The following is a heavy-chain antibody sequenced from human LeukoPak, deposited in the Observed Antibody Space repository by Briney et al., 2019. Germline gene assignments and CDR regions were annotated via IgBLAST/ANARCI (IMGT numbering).Heavy chain of an antibody. J-gene: IGHJ4*02. CDR3: ARSGNKRLLDY. V-gene: IGHV4-31*11. CDR2: IYYSGST. Sequence: SETLSLTCAVYGGSFSGGSFNDYFWSWIRQAPGKGLEWIGYIYYSGSTYYNPSLKSRVTISVDTSKNQFSLKLSSVTAADTAVYYCARSGNKRLLDYWGQGTLVTVSS. D-gene: IGHD5-18*01. CDR1: GGSFSGGSFNDYF.